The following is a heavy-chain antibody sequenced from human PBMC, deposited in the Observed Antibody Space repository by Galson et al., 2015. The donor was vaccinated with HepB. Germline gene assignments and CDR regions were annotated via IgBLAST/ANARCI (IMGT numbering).Heavy chain of an antibody. Sequence: SVKVSCKASGGTFSSYAISWVRQAPGQGLEWMGGIIPIFGTANYAQKFQGRVTITADESTSTAYMELSSLRSEDTAVYYCARVSKDQLLLWGPDGETPYYFYYYMDVWGKGTTVTVSS. D-gene: IGHD2-2*01. CDR1: GGTFSSYA. V-gene: IGHV1-69*13. CDR3: ARVSKDQLLLWGPDGETPYYFYYYMDV. CDR2: IIPIFGTA. J-gene: IGHJ6*03.